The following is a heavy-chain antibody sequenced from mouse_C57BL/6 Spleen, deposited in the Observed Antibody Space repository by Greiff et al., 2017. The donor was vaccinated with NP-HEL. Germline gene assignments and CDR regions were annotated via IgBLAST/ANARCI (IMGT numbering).Heavy chain of an antibody. Sequence: QVQLQQPGAELVRPGSSVKLSCKASGYTFTSYWMDWVKQRPGQGLDWIGNIYPSDSETHYNQKFKDKATLTVDQSSSTAYMQRSSLTSEDSAVYYYAMITAVDRFAYWRQGTMVTVSA. D-gene: IGHD1-1*01. CDR2: IYPSDSET. J-gene: IGHJ3*01. V-gene: IGHV1-61*01. CDR1: GYTFTSYW. CDR3: AMITAVDRFAY.